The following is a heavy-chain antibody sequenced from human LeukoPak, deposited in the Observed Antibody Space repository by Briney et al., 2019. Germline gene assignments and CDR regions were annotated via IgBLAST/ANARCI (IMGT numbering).Heavy chain of an antibody. J-gene: IGHJ4*02. D-gene: IGHD1-26*01. CDR3: ARAGRATQGYFDY. Sequence: SETLSLTXTVSGGSISSYYWSWIRQPPGKGLEWIGYIYYSGSTNYNPSLKSRVTISVDTSKNQFSLKLSSVTAADTAVYYCARAGRATQGYFDYWGQGTLVTVSS. V-gene: IGHV4-59*01. CDR2: IYYSGST. CDR1: GGSISSYY.